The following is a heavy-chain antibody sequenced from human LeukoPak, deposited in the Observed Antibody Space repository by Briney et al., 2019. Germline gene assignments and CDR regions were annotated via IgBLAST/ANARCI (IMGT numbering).Heavy chain of an antibody. CDR2: IIPIFGTA. V-gene: IGHV1-69*13. CDR1: GGTFSSYA. J-gene: IGHJ4*02. CDR3: AKALIAAVGLPRRINFFDY. D-gene: IGHD6-13*01. Sequence: ASVKVSCKASGGTFSSYAISWVRQAPGQGLEWMGGIIPIFGTANYAQKFQGRVTITADESTSTAYMELSSLRAEDTAVYYCAKALIAAVGLPRRINFFDYWGQGTRVTVSS.